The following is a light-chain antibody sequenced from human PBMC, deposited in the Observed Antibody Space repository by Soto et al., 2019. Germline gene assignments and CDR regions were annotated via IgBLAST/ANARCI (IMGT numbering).Light chain of an antibody. Sequence: EIVLTQSPGTLSLSPGERATLSCRASQSVSSSYLGWYQQKPGQAPRLLMYGASSRATGIPERFSGSGSGTDFTLTISRLEPEDFAVYYCHHFGSLPETFGQGTNVE. V-gene: IGKV3-20*01. CDR2: GAS. CDR3: HHFGSLPET. CDR1: QSVSSSY. J-gene: IGKJ1*01.